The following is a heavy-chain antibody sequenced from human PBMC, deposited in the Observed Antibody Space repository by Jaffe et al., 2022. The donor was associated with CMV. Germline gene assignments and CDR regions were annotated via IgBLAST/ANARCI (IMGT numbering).Heavy chain of an antibody. D-gene: IGHD2-21*02. J-gene: IGHJ4*02. Sequence: EVQLVESGGGLVQPGGSLRLSCAASGFTFSSYWMSWVRQAPGKGLEWVANIKQDGSEKYYVDSVKGRFTISRDNAKNSLYLQMNSLRAEDTAVYYCARDRCLWIGDCYSDYWGQGTLVTVSS. V-gene: IGHV3-7*01. CDR1: GFTFSSYW. CDR2: IKQDGSEK. CDR3: ARDRCLWIGDCYSDY.